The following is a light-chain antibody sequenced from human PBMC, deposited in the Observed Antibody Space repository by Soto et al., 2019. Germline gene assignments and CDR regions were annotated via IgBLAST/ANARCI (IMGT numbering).Light chain of an antibody. CDR1: SSNIGSNY. J-gene: IGLJ3*02. Sequence: QSALTQPPSASGTPGQRVTISCSGSSSNIGSNYVYWYQQLPGTAPKLLIYSNDQRPSGVPDRFSGSKSGTSASLAISGLRSEDEADYYWAAWDDSLSGRVFGGGTKLTVL. CDR2: SND. CDR3: AAWDDSLSGRV. V-gene: IGLV1-47*01.